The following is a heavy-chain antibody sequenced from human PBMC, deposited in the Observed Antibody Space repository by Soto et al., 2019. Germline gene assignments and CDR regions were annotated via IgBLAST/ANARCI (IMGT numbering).Heavy chain of an antibody. CDR3: TRYFYPYDRSGYYNEGYVQH. J-gene: IGHJ1*01. Sequence: PGESLKISCKGSGYSFTSYWISWVRQMPGKGLEWMGRIDPSDSYTNYSPSFQGHVTISADKSISTAYLQWSSLKASDTAMYYYTRYFYPYDRSGYYNEGYVQHWGQGTLVTVSS. V-gene: IGHV5-10-1*01. CDR2: IDPSDSYT. D-gene: IGHD3-22*01. CDR1: GYSFTSYW.